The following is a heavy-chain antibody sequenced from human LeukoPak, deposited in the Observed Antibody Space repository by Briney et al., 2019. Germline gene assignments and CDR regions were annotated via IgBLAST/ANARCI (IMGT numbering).Heavy chain of an antibody. J-gene: IGHJ6*02. Sequence: PGGALRLSCAASGFTFSSYEMNWVRQAPGKGLEWVSYIYTSASYIYYADSVKGRFAISRDNAKNSLYLQMNSLSAEDTAVYYCATGTPLDVWGQGTTVTVSS. CDR1: GFTFSSYE. D-gene: IGHD1-1*01. CDR3: ATGTPLDV. CDR2: IYTSASYI. V-gene: IGHV3-48*03.